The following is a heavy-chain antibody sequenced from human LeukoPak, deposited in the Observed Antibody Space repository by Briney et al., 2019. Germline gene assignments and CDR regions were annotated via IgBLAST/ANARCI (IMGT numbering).Heavy chain of an antibody. CDR1: GFTFSRYA. Sequence: GGSLRLSCAASGFTFSRYAMHWVRQAPGKGLEWVAVVASDGNDKHHADSVKGRFTISRDNSKNTLYLQMNSLRADDTAVYYCARDNTIGAADYYFDYWSQGTLVTVSS. V-gene: IGHV3-30*04. CDR2: VASDGNDK. CDR3: ARDNTIGAADYYFDY. J-gene: IGHJ4*02. D-gene: IGHD6-13*01.